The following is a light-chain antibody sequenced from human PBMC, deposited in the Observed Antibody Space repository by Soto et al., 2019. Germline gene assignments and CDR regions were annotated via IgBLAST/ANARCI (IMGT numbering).Light chain of an antibody. V-gene: IGKV1-5*03. Sequence: DILVTQSPSTLSASVEDRVTITCRASQSISSWLAWYQQKPGKAPKLLIYKASSLEGGIPSRFSGSGSETEFTLTISSLQPEDFATYYCQQYNSYQYTFGQGTKLEIK. CDR2: KAS. CDR1: QSISSW. J-gene: IGKJ2*01. CDR3: QQYNSYQYT.